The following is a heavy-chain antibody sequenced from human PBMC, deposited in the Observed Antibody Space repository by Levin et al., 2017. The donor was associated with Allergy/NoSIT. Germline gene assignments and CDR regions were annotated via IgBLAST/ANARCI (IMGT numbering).Heavy chain of an antibody. CDR2: IYYSGST. CDR3: ARAHNSGDLVPSLDY. Sequence: SETLSLTCTVSGGSISSGGYYWSWIRQHPGKGLEWIGYIYYSGSTYYNPSLKSRVTISVDTSKNQFSLKLSSVTAADTAVYYCARAHNSGDLVPSLDYWGQGTLVTVSS. D-gene: IGHD6-25*01. V-gene: IGHV4-31*03. J-gene: IGHJ4*02. CDR1: GGSISSGGYY.